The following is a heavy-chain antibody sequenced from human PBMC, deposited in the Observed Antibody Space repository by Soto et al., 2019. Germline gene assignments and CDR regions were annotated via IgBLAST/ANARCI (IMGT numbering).Heavy chain of an antibody. CDR1: GFTFSDYY. D-gene: IGHD6-25*01. CDR2: ISSSSSYT. CDR3: ARGNQRRGSYYYCGTDV. Sequence: QVQLVESGGGLVKPGGSLRLSCAASGFTFSDYYMSWIRQAPGKGLEWVSYISSSSSYTNYADSVKGRFTISRDNAKKSLYLQMNSLRDEDTAVYYGARGNQRRGSYYYCGTDVWGQGTTVTAAS. J-gene: IGHJ6*02. V-gene: IGHV3-11*05.